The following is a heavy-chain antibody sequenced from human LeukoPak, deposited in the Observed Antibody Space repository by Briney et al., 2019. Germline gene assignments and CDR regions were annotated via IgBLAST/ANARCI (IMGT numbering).Heavy chain of an antibody. CDR1: GGTFSSYA. V-gene: IGHV1-69*05. CDR3: AGGPEYYYDSSGSFDY. Sequence: TVKVSCKASGGTFSSYAISWVRQAPGQGLEWMGRIIPIFGTANYAQKFQGRVTITTDESTNTAYMELSSLRSEDTAVYYCAGGPEYYYDSSGSFDYWGQGTLVTVSS. D-gene: IGHD3-22*01. J-gene: IGHJ4*02. CDR2: IIPIFGTA.